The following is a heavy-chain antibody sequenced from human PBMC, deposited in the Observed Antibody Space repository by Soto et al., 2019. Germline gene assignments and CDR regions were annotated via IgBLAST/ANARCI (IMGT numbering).Heavy chain of an antibody. D-gene: IGHD1-1*01. V-gene: IGHV4-59*01. Sequence: SETLSLTCTVSGGSISSYYWSWIRQPPGKGLEWIGYIYYSGSTNYNPSLKSRVTISVDTSKNQFSLKLSSVTAADTAVYYCARWGTKGYFDYWGQGTLVTVSS. CDR3: ARWGTKGYFDY. CDR2: IYYSGST. CDR1: GGSISSYY. J-gene: IGHJ4*02.